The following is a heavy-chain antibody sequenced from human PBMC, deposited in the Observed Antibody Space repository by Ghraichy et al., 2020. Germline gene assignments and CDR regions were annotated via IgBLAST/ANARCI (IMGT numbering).Heavy chain of an antibody. CDR1: GGSISSSSYY. CDR2: IYYSGST. V-gene: IGHV4-39*07. D-gene: IGHD3-9*01. J-gene: IGHJ3*02. CDR3: AGRYDILTGKGAFDI. Sequence: SETLSLTCTVSGGSISSSSYYWGWIRQPPGKGLEWIGSIYYSGSTYYNPSLKSRVTISVDTSKNQFSLKLSSVTAADTAVYYCAGRYDILTGKGAFDIWGQGTMVTVSS.